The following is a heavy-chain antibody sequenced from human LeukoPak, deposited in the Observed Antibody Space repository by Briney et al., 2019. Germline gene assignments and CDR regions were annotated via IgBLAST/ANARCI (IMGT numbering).Heavy chain of an antibody. V-gene: IGHV4-39*01. D-gene: IGHD1-1*01. J-gene: IGHJ4*02. CDR3: ARWKADRNFDY. CDR1: GDSIRQTLYN. Sequence: SETLSLTCTVAGDSIRQTLYNWGWVRLPPGKGLEWIGSIFYSGKTYYSPSLKSRVAMSINTSKHQFSLNLTSVTAADTALYFCARWKADRNFDYWGQGTLVTVSS. CDR2: IFYSGKT.